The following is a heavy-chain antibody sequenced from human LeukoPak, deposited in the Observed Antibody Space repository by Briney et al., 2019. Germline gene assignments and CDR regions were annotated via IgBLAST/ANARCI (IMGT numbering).Heavy chain of an antibody. Sequence: SETLSLTCTVSGGSISSGSYYWSWIRQPAGKGLEGMGRIYTSGSTNYNPSLKRRVTISVDTSKNQFSLNLSSVTAADPAVYYCARGTYSSGWYGEYYFDYWGQGTPVTVSS. V-gene: IGHV4-61*02. D-gene: IGHD6-19*01. CDR3: ARGTYSSGWYGEYYFDY. J-gene: IGHJ4*02. CDR1: GGSISSGSYY. CDR2: IYTSGST.